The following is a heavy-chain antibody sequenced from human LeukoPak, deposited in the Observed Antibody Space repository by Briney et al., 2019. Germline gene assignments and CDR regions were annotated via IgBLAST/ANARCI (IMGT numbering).Heavy chain of an antibody. V-gene: IGHV4-30-2*01. CDR3: ARGLDMASWYLYDY. CDR1: SASITAGYY. D-gene: IGHD5-24*01. J-gene: IGHJ4*02. Sequence: SETLSLTCTVSSASITAGYYWTWIRQPPAKGLEWIGYISHYENTYYNPSLESRVTMSLDRSKNQFSLRLTSVTAADTAVYYCARGLDMASWYLYDYWGQGTLVTVSA. CDR2: ISHYENT.